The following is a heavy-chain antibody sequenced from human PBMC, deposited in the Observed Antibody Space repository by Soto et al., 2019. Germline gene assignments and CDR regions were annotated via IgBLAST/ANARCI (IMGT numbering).Heavy chain of an antibody. CDR1: GFTFSSYG. CDR3: AKSNCSSTSCDLSANWFDP. CDR2: ISYDGSNK. J-gene: IGHJ5*02. V-gene: IGHV3-30*18. D-gene: IGHD2-2*01. Sequence: SLRLSCAASGFTFSSYGMHWVRQAPGKGLEWVAVISYDGSNKYYADSVKGRFTISRDNSKNTLYLQMNSLRAEDTAVYYCAKSNCSSTSCDLSANWFDPWGQGTLVTVS.